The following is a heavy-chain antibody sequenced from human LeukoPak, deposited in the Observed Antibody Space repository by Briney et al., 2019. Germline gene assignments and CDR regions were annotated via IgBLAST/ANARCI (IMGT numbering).Heavy chain of an antibody. CDR3: ARAGPTVTTSHFDY. V-gene: IGHV4-31*03. Sequence: SETLSLTCTVSGGSISSGGYYWSWIRQHPGKGLEWIGYIYYSGSTYYNPSLKSRVTISVDTSKNQFSLKLSSATAADTAVYYCARAGPTVTTSHFDYWGQGTLVTVSS. CDR2: IYYSGST. CDR1: GGSISSGGYY. D-gene: IGHD4-17*01. J-gene: IGHJ4*02.